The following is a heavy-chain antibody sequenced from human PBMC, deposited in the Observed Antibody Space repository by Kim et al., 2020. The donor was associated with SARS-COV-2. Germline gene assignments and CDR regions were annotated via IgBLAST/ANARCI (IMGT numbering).Heavy chain of an antibody. J-gene: IGHJ3*02. Sequence: SETLSLTCAVYGESFRNFYWSWIRQPPGKGLEWIGEINHRGTTNYNPSLKSRVTISVDTSKNQFSLKLNSVTAADTAVYYCARETSRGDYAVDIWGQGTMVTVSS. D-gene: IGHD3-10*01. V-gene: IGHV4-34*01. CDR2: INHRGTT. CDR1: GESFRNFY. CDR3: ARETSRGDYAVDI.